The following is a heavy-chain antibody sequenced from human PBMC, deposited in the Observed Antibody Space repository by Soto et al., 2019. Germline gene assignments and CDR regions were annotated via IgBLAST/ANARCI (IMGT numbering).Heavy chain of an antibody. CDR3: ARSIPPGGTNWFDP. J-gene: IGHJ5*02. V-gene: IGHV1-69*13. D-gene: IGHD2-15*01. CDR2: IIPIFGTA. Sequence: ASVKVSCKASGGTFSSYAISWVRQAPGQGLEWMGGIIPIFGTANYAQKFQGRVTITADESTSTAYMELSSLRSEDTAVYYCARSIPPGGTNWFDPWGQGTLVTVSS. CDR1: GGTFSSYA.